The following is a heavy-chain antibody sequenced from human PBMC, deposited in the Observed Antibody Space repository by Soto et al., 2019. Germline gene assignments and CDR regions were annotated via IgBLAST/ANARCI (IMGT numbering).Heavy chain of an antibody. V-gene: IGHV1-18*01. CDR3: LTGPYSSPSPLYFDY. Sequence: QVQLVQSGAEVKKPGASVKVSCKAFGYTFTTYVTTWWGRPPGQGLGGMGWISAYNGNTNYAQKLQGRVTMTTDTSTSTAYMELRSLRSDDTAVYYCLTGPYSSPSPLYFDYWGQGTLVTVSS. CDR2: ISAYNGNT. J-gene: IGHJ4*02. D-gene: IGHD6-6*01. CDR1: GYTFTTYV.